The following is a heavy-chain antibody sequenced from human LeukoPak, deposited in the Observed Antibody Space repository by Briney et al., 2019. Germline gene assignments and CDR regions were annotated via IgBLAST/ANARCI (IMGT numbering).Heavy chain of an antibody. V-gene: IGHV4-34*01. J-gene: IGHJ4*02. D-gene: IGHD5-18*01. CDR3: ARGPVDTVMVPFDY. CDR2: ITHSRRT. CDR1: GGSFCGYY. Sequence: SETLSLTCAVYGGSFCGYYWSWIREPPGKGLEWIGEITHSRRTNYNPSLKSRVTISVDTSKNQFSLKLSSVTASDTAVYYCARGPVDTVMVPFDYWGQGTLVTVSS.